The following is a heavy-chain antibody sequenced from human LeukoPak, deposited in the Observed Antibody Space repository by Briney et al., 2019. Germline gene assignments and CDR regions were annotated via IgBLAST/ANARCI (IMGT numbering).Heavy chain of an antibody. D-gene: IGHD3-22*01. V-gene: IGHV3-30*03. CDR1: GFTFSSYG. CDR2: ISYDGSNK. CDR3: ARQYYYDSSGYYDY. J-gene: IGHJ4*01. Sequence: GGSLRLSCAASGFTFSSYGMHWVRQAPGKGLEWVAVISYDGSNKYYADSVKGRFTISRDNSKNTLYLQMYSLRVEDTAVYYCARQYYYDSSGYYDYWGHGTLVTVSS.